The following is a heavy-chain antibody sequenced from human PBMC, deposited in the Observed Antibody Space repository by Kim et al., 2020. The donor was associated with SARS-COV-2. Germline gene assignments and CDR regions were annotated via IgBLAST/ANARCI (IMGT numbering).Heavy chain of an antibody. V-gene: IGHV4-34*01. CDR3: ARGVITTGFGY. Sequence: SETLSLTCAVYGGSFSGYYWSWIRQPPGKGLEWIGEINHSGSTNYSPSLKSRLTISIDPSENHLSLQLTSVTAADTAVYYCARGVITTGFGYWSQGTLVTGSS. CDR2: INHSGST. J-gene: IGHJ4*02. CDR1: GGSFSGYY. D-gene: IGHD3-22*01.